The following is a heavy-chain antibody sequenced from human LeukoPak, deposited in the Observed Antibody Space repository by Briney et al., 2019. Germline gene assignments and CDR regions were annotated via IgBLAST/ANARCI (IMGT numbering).Heavy chain of an antibody. CDR1: GGTFSSYA. J-gene: IGHJ4*02. D-gene: IGHD3-10*01. CDR3: ARDNYYGSGSHLVYFDY. Sequence: SVKVSCKASGGTFSSYAISWVRQAPGQGLEWMGRIIPILGIANYAQKFQGRVTITADKSTSTAYMELSSLRSEDTAVYYCARDNYYGSGSHLVYFDYRGQGTLVTVSS. V-gene: IGHV1-69*04. CDR2: IIPILGIA.